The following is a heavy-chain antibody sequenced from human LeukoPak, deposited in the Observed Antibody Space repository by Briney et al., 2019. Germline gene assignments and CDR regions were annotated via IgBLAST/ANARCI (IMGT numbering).Heavy chain of an antibody. J-gene: IGHJ4*02. Sequence: GGSLRLSCAASGFTFSSYGMSWVRQAPGKGLEWVSGISGSGGSTFPADSAKGRFTISRDNSKNTLYLHMNSLRADDTAVYYCAKGSVTTVVVSRLFDYWGQGILVTVSS. CDR1: GFTFSSYG. D-gene: IGHD4-23*01. CDR3: AKGSVTTVVVSRLFDY. V-gene: IGHV3-23*01. CDR2: ISGSGGST.